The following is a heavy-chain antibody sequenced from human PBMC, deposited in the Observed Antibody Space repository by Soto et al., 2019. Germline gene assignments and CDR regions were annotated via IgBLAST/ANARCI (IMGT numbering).Heavy chain of an antibody. CDR3: AKSTGGTANGMDV. V-gene: IGHV3-9*01. D-gene: IGHD2-8*02. CDR2: ISWNSGTI. Sequence: DVQLVESGGGLVQPGRSLRLSCGASGFTFDEYGMHWVRQAPGKGLEWVSGISWNSGTIGYADSVKGRFTISRDNAKNSLYLQMSSLRAEDTALYYCAKSTGGTANGMDVWGHGTTVTVSS. CDR1: GFTFDEYG. J-gene: IGHJ6*02.